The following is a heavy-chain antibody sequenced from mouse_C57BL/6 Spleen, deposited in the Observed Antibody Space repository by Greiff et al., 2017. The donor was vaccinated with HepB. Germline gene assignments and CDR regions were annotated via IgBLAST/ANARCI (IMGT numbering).Heavy chain of an antibody. J-gene: IGHJ1*03. V-gene: IGHV2-5*01. Sequence: VQLKESGPGLVQPSQSLSITCTVSGFSLTSYGVHWVRQSPGKGLEWLGVIWRGGSTDYNAAFMSRLSITKDNSKSQVFFKMNSLQADDTAIYYCAKTSAYYINYRNWYFDVWGTGTTVTVSS. CDR3: AKTSAYYINYRNWYFDV. D-gene: IGHD2-5*01. CDR2: IWRGGST. CDR1: GFSLTSYG.